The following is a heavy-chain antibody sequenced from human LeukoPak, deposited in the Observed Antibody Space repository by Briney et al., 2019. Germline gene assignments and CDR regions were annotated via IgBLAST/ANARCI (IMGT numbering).Heavy chain of an antibody. CDR2: IKQDGSEK. CDR3: ASSKDFYFDY. CDR1: GFTFNSCW. Sequence: GGSLRLSCAASGFTFNSCWMSWVRQAPGKGLEWVANIKQDGSEKYYVDSVKGRFTISRDNAKKSLYLQINSLRAEDTAVYYCASSKDFYFDYWGQGTLVTVSS. J-gene: IGHJ4*02. V-gene: IGHV3-7*03.